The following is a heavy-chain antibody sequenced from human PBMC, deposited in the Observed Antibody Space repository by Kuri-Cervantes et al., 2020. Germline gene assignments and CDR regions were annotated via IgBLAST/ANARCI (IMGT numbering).Heavy chain of an antibody. J-gene: IGHJ4*02. V-gene: IGHV4-34*01. D-gene: IGHD2-21*02. Sequence: ESLKISCAVYGGSFSGYYWSWIRQPPGKGLEWIGEIYHSGSTNYNPSLKSRVTISVDKSKNQFSLKLSSVTAADTAVYYCAKDYRSPSSDCLFDYWGQGILVTVSS. CDR3: AKDYRSPSSDCLFDY. CDR1: GGSFSGYY. CDR2: IYHSGST.